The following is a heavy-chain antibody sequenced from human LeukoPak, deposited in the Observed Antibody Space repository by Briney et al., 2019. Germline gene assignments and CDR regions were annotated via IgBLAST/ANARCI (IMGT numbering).Heavy chain of an antibody. Sequence: GASVKVSCKVSGYTLTELSMHWVRQAPGKGLEWMGGFDPEDGETIYAQKFQGRVTMTEDTSTDTAYMELSSLRFEDTAVYYCATSVLLWFGEGRWFDPWGQGTLVTVSS. CDR2: FDPEDGET. J-gene: IGHJ5*02. D-gene: IGHD3-10*01. CDR3: ATSVLLWFGEGRWFDP. V-gene: IGHV1-24*01. CDR1: GYTLTELS.